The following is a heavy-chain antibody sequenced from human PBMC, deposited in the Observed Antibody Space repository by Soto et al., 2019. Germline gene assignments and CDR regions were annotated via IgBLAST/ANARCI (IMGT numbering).Heavy chain of an antibody. J-gene: IGHJ2*01. V-gene: IGHV3-33*01. D-gene: IGHD3-9*01. CDR1: GFTLSIYG. Sequence: QVQLVDSGGGVVQPGRSLRLSCEVSGFTLSIYGMHWVRQAPGRGLEWVAGIWNDGSRKFYADSVKGRLTISRDNSKKIVYLQMNSLRGEETAVYYCARAGNSGLGYFDLWGRGTQVTVSS. CDR2: IWNDGSRK. CDR3: ARAGNSGLGYFDL.